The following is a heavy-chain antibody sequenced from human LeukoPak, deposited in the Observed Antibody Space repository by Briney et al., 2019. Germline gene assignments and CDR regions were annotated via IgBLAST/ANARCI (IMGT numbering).Heavy chain of an antibody. J-gene: IGHJ3*01. CDR3: AKAERLTMIVLFSCVYDA. D-gene: IGHD3-22*01. V-gene: IGHV3-23*01. Sequence: PGGSLRLSCAASGFTFSSYAMSWVRQAPGKGLEWVSAISGSGGSTYYADSVKGRFTISRDNSKNTLYLQMNSLRAEDTAVYYCAKAERLTMIVLFSCVYDAWGQGTMVTVSS. CDR2: ISGSGGST. CDR1: GFTFSSYA.